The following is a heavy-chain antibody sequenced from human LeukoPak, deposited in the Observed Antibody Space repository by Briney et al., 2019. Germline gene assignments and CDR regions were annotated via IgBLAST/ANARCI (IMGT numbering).Heavy chain of an antibody. V-gene: IGHV3-30*04. CDR1: GFTFSSYA. CDR2: ISYDGSNK. Sequence: GRSLRLSCAASGFTFSSYAMHWVRQAPGKGLEWVAVISYDGSNKYYADSVKGRFTISRDNSKNTLYLQMNSLRAEDTAVYYCAREGLYSYGPFDYWGQGTLVTVPS. J-gene: IGHJ4*02. D-gene: IGHD5-18*01. CDR3: AREGLYSYGPFDY.